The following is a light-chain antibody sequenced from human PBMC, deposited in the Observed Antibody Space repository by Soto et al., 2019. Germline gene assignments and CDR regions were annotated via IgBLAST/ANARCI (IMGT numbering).Light chain of an antibody. J-gene: IGKJ4*01. V-gene: IGKV3-20*01. CDR3: QHYGSSPLT. CDR1: QSVSSSY. CDR2: GAS. Sequence: EIVLTQTPGTLSLSPGERATLSCRASQSVSSSYLAWFQKKPGQAPRLLIYGASSRATGIPDRFSGSGSGTDFTLTISRLEPEDFVVYYCQHYGSSPLTFGGGTKVEIK.